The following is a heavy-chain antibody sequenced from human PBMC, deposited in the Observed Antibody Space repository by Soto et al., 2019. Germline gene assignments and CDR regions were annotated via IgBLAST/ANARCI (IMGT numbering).Heavy chain of an antibody. CDR1: GFTFSDHY. D-gene: IGHD4-17*01. CDR2: TRNKAASYTT. Sequence: EVQLVESGGGLVQPGGSLRLSCAASGFTFSDHYMDWVRQAPGKGLEWVGRTRNKAASYTTEYAASVKGRFTISRDDSKNSLYLQMNSLRTEDTAVYFCARSTTSSTHDAFDIWGQGTMVTVSS. J-gene: IGHJ3*02. V-gene: IGHV3-72*01. CDR3: ARSTTSSTHDAFDI.